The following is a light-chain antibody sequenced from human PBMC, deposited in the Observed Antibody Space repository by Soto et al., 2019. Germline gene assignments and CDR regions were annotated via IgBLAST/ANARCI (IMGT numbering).Light chain of an antibody. CDR2: EVS. J-gene: IGLJ1*01. CDR3: SSYTSSSAPYV. Sequence: QSALTQPASVSGSPGQSITISCTGTSSDVGGYNYVSWYQQHPGKAPKLMIYEVSNRPSGVSNRFSGSKSRNTASLTISGLQPEDEADYYCSSYTSSSAPYVFGTGTKLTVL. V-gene: IGLV2-14*01. CDR1: SSDVGGYNY.